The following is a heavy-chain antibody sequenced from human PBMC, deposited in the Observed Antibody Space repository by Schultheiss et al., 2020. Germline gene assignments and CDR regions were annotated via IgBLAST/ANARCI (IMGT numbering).Heavy chain of an antibody. J-gene: IGHJ1*01. CDR1: GFTFSNYA. V-gene: IGHV3-23*01. CDR3: ARDLFMDYYDSSGLEYFQH. D-gene: IGHD3-22*01. Sequence: GGSLRLSCAASGFTFSNYAMTWVRQAPGKGLEWVSAISGSGGSTYYADSVKGRFTISRDNAKNSLYLQMNSLRAEDTAVYYCARDLFMDYYDSSGLEYFQHWGQGTLVTVSS. CDR2: ISGSGGST.